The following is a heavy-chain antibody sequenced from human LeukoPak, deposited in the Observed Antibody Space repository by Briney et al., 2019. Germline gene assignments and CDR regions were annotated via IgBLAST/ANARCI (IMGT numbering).Heavy chain of an antibody. Sequence: GESLKISCKGSGYSFTSYWIGWVRQMPGKGLEWMGIIYPGDSDTRYSPSFQGQVTISADKSISTAYLQWSSLRASDTAMYYCARQSYSSSSSPEYYYYMDVWGKGTTVTVSS. J-gene: IGHJ6*03. V-gene: IGHV5-51*01. CDR2: IYPGDSDT. CDR1: GYSFTSYW. CDR3: ARQSYSSSSSPEYYYYMDV. D-gene: IGHD6-6*01.